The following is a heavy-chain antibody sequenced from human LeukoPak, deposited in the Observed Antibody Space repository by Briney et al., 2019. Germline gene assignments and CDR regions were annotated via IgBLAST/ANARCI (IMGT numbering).Heavy chain of an antibody. D-gene: IGHD3-16*02. CDR2: MNPNSGNT. CDR3: ARVRLGELSLLDY. V-gene: IGHV1-8*01. Sequence: ASVKVSCKASGYTFTSYDINWVRQATGQGLEWMGWMNPNSGNTGYAQKFQVRVTMTRNTSISTAYMELSSLRSEDTAVYYCARVRLGELSLLDYWGQGTLVTVSS. CDR1: GYTFTSYD. J-gene: IGHJ4*02.